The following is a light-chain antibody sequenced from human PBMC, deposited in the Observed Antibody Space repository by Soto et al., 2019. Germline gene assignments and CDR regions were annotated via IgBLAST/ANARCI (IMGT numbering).Light chain of an antibody. CDR1: QRVSSN. V-gene: IGKV3-15*01. CDR3: QQYNSWPPWT. CDR2: GAS. Sequence: EIVMTQSPATLSVSPGERATLSCRASQRVSSNLAWYQQKPGQAPRLLIYGASTRATGIPARFSGSGSETEFTLTISILQSEDFAVYYYQQYNSWPPWTFGQGTKVEIK. J-gene: IGKJ1*01.